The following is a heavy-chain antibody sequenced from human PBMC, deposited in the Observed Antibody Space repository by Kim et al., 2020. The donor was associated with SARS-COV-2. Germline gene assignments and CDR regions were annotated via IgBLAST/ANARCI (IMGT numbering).Heavy chain of an antibody. J-gene: IGHJ4*02. V-gene: IGHV4-59*01. CDR2: IYYSGST. Sequence: SETLSLTCTVSGGSISSYYWNWIRQPPGKGLEWIGYIYYSGSTNYNPSLKSRVTISVDTSKNQFSLKLSSVTAADTAIYYCARGNSYYYDSSGYLVIDYWGQGTLVTVSS. D-gene: IGHD3-22*01. CDR3: ARGNSYYYDSSGYLVIDY. CDR1: GGSISSYY.